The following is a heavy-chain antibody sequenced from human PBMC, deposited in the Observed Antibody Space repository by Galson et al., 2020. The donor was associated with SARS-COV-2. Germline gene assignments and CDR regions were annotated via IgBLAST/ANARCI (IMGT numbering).Heavy chain of an antibody. CDR1: GGSFSGYY. Sequence: SETLSLTCAVYGGSFSGYYWSWIRQPPGKGLEWIGEINHSGSTNYNPSLKSRVTIPVDTSKNQFSLKLSSVTAADKAVYYCARGPHSSSWYVLEYYYYGMDVWGQGTTVTVSS. CDR3: ARGPHSSSWYVLEYYYYGMDV. D-gene: IGHD6-13*01. J-gene: IGHJ6*02. V-gene: IGHV4-34*01. CDR2: INHSGST.